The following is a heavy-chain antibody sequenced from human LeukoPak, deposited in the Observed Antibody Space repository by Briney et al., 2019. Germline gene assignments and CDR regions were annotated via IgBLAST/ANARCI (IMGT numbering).Heavy chain of an antibody. CDR2: IYHSGST. Sequence: SETLSLTCAVSGYSISSGYYWGWIRQPPGKGLEWIGSIYHSGSTYYNPSLRRRVTISVDTSGTSKNQFSLKLSSVTAADTAVYYCARVYYDSSGTYYFDYWGQGTLVTVSS. CDR3: ARVYYDSSGTYYFDY. D-gene: IGHD3-22*01. CDR1: GYSISSGYY. V-gene: IGHV4-38-2*01. J-gene: IGHJ4*02.